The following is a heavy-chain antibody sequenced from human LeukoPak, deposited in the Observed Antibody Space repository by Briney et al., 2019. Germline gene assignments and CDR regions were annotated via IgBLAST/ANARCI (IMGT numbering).Heavy chain of an antibody. CDR2: ISYDGSNK. D-gene: IGHD2-2*01. Sequence: GGSLRLSCAASGFTFSSYAMSWVRQAPGKGLEWVAVISYDGSNKYYADSVKGRFTISRDNSKNTLYLQMNSLRAEDTAVYYCARDAQRLVVPATNWFDPWGQGTLVIVSS. CDR1: GFTFSSYA. V-gene: IGHV3-30*04. J-gene: IGHJ5*02. CDR3: ARDAQRLVVPATNWFDP.